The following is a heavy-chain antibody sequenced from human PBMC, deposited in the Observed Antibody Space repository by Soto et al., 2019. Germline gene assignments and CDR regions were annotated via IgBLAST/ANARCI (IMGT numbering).Heavy chain of an antibody. J-gene: IGHJ4*02. CDR2: ISTYDGNT. CDR3: ARDRGRSCIGGTCPFDY. Sequence: QVQLVQSAAEVKKPGASVKVSCKASGYTFPTYGITWVRQAPGQGLEWMGWISTYDGNTYYAQKLQGRDTMTKDTSTRRSYMELRSLRSDDTAVYYCARDRGRSCIGGTCPFDYWGQGTLVTVSS. CDR1: GYTFPTYG. V-gene: IGHV1-18*01. D-gene: IGHD2-15*01.